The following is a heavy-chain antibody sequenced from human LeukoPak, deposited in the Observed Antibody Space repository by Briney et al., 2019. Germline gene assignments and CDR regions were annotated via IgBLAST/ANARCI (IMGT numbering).Heavy chain of an antibody. Sequence: ASVKVSCKASGYTFTSYDINWVRQATGQGLEWMGWMNPNSGNTGYAEKFQGRVSMTMNTSISTAYMELGSLRSEDTAVYYCARGTGRYWEDYWGQGTLVTVSS. D-gene: IGHD1-26*01. J-gene: IGHJ4*02. CDR2: MNPNSGNT. CDR3: ARGTGRYWEDY. CDR1: GYTFTSYD. V-gene: IGHV1-8*01.